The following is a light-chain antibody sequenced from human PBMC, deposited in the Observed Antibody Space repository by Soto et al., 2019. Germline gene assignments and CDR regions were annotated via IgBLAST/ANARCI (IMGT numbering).Light chain of an antibody. V-gene: IGLV2-14*03. CDR2: DVS. CDR1: SSDVGGYNY. Sequence: QSVLTQPASVSGSPGQSITISCTGTSSDVGGYNYVSWYQQYPGKAPKVMIYDVSNRPSGVSNRFSGSKSGDTASLTISGLQAEDEADYYCSSYTRNSTLYVFGTGTKVTVL. J-gene: IGLJ1*01. CDR3: SSYTRNSTLYV.